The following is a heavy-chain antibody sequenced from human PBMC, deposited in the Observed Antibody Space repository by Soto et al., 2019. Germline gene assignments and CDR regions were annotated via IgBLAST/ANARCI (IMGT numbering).Heavy chain of an antibody. V-gene: IGHV3-33*01. CDR3: ARAAYSSSPFDY. CDR1: GFTFSSYG. CDR2: IWYDGSNK. D-gene: IGHD6-6*01. J-gene: IGHJ4*02. Sequence: GGSLRLSCAASGFTFSSYGMHWVRQAPGKGLEWVAVIWYDGSNKYYADSVKGRFTISRDNSKNTLYLQMNSLRAEDTAVYYCARAAYSSSPFDYWGQGTLVTVSS.